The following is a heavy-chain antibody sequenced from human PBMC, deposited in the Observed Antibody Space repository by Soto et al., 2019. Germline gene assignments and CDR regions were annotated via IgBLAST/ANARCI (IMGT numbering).Heavy chain of an antibody. J-gene: IGHJ5*02. Sequence: PGGSLRLSCAASGCTFGDYYMSWIRQAPGKGLEWVSYISSSGSTIYYADSVKGRFTISRDNAKNSLYLQMNSLRAEDTAVYYCARGWFHFWSGPAWFDPWGQGTLVTVSS. CDR2: ISSSGSTI. CDR1: GCTFGDYY. D-gene: IGHD3-3*02. CDR3: ARGWFHFWSGPAWFDP. V-gene: IGHV3-11*01.